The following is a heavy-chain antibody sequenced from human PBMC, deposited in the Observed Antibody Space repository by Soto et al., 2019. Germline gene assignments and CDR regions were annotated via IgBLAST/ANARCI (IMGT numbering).Heavy chain of an antibody. D-gene: IGHD3-3*01. V-gene: IGHV3-49*04. CDR3: TRVEDTIFGVVTGMDV. Sequence: GGSLRLSCTASGFTFGDYAMSWVRQAPGKGLEWVGFIRSKAYGGTTEYAASVKGRFTISRDDSKSIAYLQMNSLKTEDTAVYYCTRVEDTIFGVVTGMDVWGQGTTVTVSS. J-gene: IGHJ6*02. CDR2: IRSKAYGGTT. CDR1: GFTFGDYA.